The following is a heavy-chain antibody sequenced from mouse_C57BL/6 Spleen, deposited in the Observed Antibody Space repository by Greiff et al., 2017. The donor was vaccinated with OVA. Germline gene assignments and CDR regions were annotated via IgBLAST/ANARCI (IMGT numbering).Heavy chain of an antibody. CDR1: GYTFTSYW. CDR2: IHPNSGST. V-gene: IGHV1-64*01. CDR3: ARSYDGYYDY. D-gene: IGHD2-3*01. J-gene: IGHJ2*01. Sequence: VQLQQPGAELVKPGASVKLSCKASGYTFTSYWMHWVKQRPGQGLEWIGMIHPNSGSTNYNEKFKSKATLTVEKSSSTAYMQLSSLTSEDSAVYYCARSYDGYYDYWGQGTTLTVSS.